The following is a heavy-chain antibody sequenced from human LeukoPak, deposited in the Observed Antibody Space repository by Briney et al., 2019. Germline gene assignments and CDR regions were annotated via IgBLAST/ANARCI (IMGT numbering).Heavy chain of an antibody. V-gene: IGHV3-21*01. CDR1: GFTFSTYN. Sequence: PGGSLRLSRAASGFTFSTYNMNWVRQAPGKGLEWVSSISSSSNYIYYADSVKGRFTISRDNAKNSLYLQMNSLRAEDTDVYYCARDVGASAPDAFDIWGQGTMVTDSS. CDR2: ISSSSNYI. J-gene: IGHJ3*02. CDR3: ARDVGASAPDAFDI. D-gene: IGHD1-26*01.